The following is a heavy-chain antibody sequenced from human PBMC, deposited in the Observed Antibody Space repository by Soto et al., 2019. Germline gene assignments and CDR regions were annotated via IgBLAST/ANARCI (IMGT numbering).Heavy chain of an antibody. CDR2: IYYSGST. CDR1: GGSITTGGYY. CDR3: ARAYTRAGYVY. Sequence: QVQLQESGPGLVKPSQTLSLTCTVSGGSITTGGYYWRWIRQHPGKGLEWIGYIYYSGSTSYNPSLKSRITMSVYTSTNQCSLKLNSVTAADTAVYYCARAYTRAGYVYWGQGTLVTVSS. V-gene: IGHV4-31*03. D-gene: IGHD3-16*01. J-gene: IGHJ4*02.